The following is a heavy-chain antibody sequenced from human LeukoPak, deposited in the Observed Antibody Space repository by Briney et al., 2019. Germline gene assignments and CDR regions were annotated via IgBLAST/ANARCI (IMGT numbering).Heavy chain of an antibody. CDR1: VYTFTNYD. D-gene: IGHD1-26*01. J-gene: IGHJ6*03. Sequence: ASVTVSCKASVYTFTNYDINWLRQATGQGLEWLGWMNPHSGDTGYAQKFQGRVTMTRDTSITTAYMEVSSLRLEDTAVYYCARGPQYSGSHYLYYYMDVWGKGTTVTVSS. V-gene: IGHV1-8*01. CDR2: MNPHSGDT. CDR3: ARGPQYSGSHYLYYYMDV.